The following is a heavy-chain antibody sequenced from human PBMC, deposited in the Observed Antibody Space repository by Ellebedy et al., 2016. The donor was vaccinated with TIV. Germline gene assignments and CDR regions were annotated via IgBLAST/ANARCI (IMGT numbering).Heavy chain of an antibody. CDR3: ARGEYYYDGGY. CDR1: GFTSSSFW. CDR2: INQDGSEK. V-gene: IGHV3-7*03. J-gene: IGHJ4*02. Sequence: PGGPLRLSCAVSGFTSSSFWMSWVRQAPGKGLEWVANINQDGSEKYYVDSVKGRFTISRDNAKNSLYLQMNSLRAEDTAVYYCARGEYYYDGGYWGQGTLVTVSS. D-gene: IGHD3-22*01.